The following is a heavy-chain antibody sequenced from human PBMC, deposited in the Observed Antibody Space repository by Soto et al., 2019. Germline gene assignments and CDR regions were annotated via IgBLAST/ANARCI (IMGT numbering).Heavy chain of an antibody. CDR3: ARNNVLLWFGELMPEWFDP. D-gene: IGHD3-10*01. Sequence: SETLSLTCTVSGGSISSYYWSWIRQPPGKGLEWIGYIYYSGSTNYNPSLKSRVTISVDTSKNQFSLKLSSVTAADTAVYYCARNNVLLWFGELMPEWFDPWGQGTLVTVS. CDR1: GGSISSYY. V-gene: IGHV4-59*01. J-gene: IGHJ5*02. CDR2: IYYSGST.